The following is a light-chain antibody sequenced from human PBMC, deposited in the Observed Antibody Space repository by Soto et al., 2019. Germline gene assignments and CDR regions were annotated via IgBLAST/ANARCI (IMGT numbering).Light chain of an antibody. CDR2: DAS. J-gene: IGKJ5*01. Sequence: EIVLTQSPATLSFSPGERATLSCRASQSISIYLAWYQQKPGQAPRLLIYDASNRATGTPARFSGSGSGTDFTLTISSLEPEDFAVYYCQQRSNWQVTFGQGTRLEIK. V-gene: IGKV3-11*01. CDR3: QQRSNWQVT. CDR1: QSISIY.